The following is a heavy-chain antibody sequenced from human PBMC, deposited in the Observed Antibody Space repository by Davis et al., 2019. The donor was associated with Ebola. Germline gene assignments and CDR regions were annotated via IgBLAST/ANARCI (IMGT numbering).Heavy chain of an antibody. Sequence: SETLSLTCTVSGGSISSGGYYLSWIRQHPGKGLEWIGYIYYSGSTYYNPSLKSRVTISVDTSKNQFSLKLSSVTAADTAVYYCARQTGDIVTYGMDVWGQGTTVTVSS. CDR1: GGSISSGGYY. D-gene: IGHD2-15*01. V-gene: IGHV4-31*03. CDR3: ARQTGDIVTYGMDV. CDR2: IYYSGST. J-gene: IGHJ6*02.